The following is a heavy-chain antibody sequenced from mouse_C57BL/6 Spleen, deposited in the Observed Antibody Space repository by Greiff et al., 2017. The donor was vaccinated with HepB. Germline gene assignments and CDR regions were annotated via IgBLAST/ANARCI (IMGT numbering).Heavy chain of an antibody. Sequence: QVHVKQSGPELVKPGASVKLSCKASGYTFTSYDINWVKQRPGQGLEWIGWIYPRDGSTKYNEKFKGKATLTVDTSSSTAYMELHSLTSEDSAVYFCARGGPLRYSWYFDVWGTGTTVTVSS. CDR2: IYPRDGST. CDR3: ARGGPLRYSWYFDV. V-gene: IGHV1-85*01. CDR1: GYTFTSYD. D-gene: IGHD1-1*01. J-gene: IGHJ1*03.